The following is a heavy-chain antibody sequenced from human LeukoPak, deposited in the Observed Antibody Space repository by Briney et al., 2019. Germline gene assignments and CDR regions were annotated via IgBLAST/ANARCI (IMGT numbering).Heavy chain of an antibody. D-gene: IGHD3-22*01. V-gene: IGHV3-53*01. CDR2: IYSGGST. J-gene: IGHJ6*03. Sequence: GGSLRLSCAASGFTVSSNYMSWVRQAPGKGLEWVSLIYSGGSTYYADSVKGRFTISRDNSKNTLYLQMNSLRAEDTAVYYCARAMDYYDSSGYLRAGYYYYYMDVWGKGTTVTVSS. CDR1: GFTVSSNY. CDR3: ARAMDYYDSSGYLRAGYYYYYMDV.